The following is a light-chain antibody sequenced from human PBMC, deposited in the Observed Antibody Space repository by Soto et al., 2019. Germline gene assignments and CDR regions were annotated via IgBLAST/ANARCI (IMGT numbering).Light chain of an antibody. V-gene: IGLV3-21*02. J-gene: IGLJ1*01. Sequence: SYELTQPPSVSVAPGQTARISCGGNNIGVYSVHWYQHKPGQAPVLVVHNNGDRPSGIPERFSGSNSGNTATLTISRVEAGDEADYYCQVWESYNDHYVFGAGTKLTVL. CDR3: QVWESYNDHYV. CDR2: NNG. CDR1: NIGVYS.